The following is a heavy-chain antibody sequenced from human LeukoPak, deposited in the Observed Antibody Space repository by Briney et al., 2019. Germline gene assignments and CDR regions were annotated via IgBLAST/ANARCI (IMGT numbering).Heavy chain of an antibody. CDR3: ARTVGANGGAQNDY. V-gene: IGHV4-59*01. D-gene: IGHD3-3*01. CDR2: IYYSGST. Sequence: PSETLSLTCTVSGGSISSYYWSWIRQPPGEGLEWIGYIYYSGSTNYNPSLKSRVTISVDTSKNQFSLKLSSVTAADTAVYYCARTVGANGGAQNDYWGQGTLVTVSS. CDR1: GGSISSYY. J-gene: IGHJ4*02.